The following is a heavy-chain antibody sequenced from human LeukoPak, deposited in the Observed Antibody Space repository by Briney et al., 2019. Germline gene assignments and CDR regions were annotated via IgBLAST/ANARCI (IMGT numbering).Heavy chain of an antibody. V-gene: IGHV3-23*01. J-gene: IGHJ4*02. CDR2: ISASTTT. Sequence: GGSPRLSCGASGFTFSSYAMSWVRQAPGKGLEWVSAISASTTTYYADSVKGRFTISRDNSKNTLYLQMNSLRADDTAIYYCAKDPLDIVVVPTAEDFWGQGTQVTVSS. CDR3: AKDPLDIVVVPTAEDF. CDR1: GFTFSSYA. D-gene: IGHD2-2*03.